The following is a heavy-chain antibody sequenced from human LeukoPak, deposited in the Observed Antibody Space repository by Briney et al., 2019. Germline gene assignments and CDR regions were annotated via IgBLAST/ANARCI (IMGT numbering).Heavy chain of an antibody. J-gene: IGHJ5*02. CDR1: GGSFSGYY. V-gene: IGHV4-34*01. CDR2: INHSGST. CDR3: AREADYDILTGSSWFDP. D-gene: IGHD3-9*01. Sequence: PSETLSLTCAVYGGSFSGYYWSWIRQPPGKGLEWIGEINHSGSTNYSPSLKGRVTISVDTSKNQFSLKLSSVTAADTAVYYCAREADYDILTGSSWFDPWGQGTLVTVSS.